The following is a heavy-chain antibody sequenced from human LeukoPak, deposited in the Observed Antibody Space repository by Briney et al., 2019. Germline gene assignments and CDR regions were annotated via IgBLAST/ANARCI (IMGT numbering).Heavy chain of an antibody. CDR2: IYYTGST. J-gene: IGHJ3*02. CDR1: GGSISSDY. CDR3: ARSSRGGLYGFDI. D-gene: IGHD3-10*01. V-gene: IGHV4-59*01. Sequence: SETLSLTCTVSGGSISSDYWSWIRQPPGEGLEYIGYIYYTGSTNYNPSLKSRVTISLDTSKNQFSLNLRSVTAADTAVYYCARSSRGGLYGFDIWGQGTMVTVSS.